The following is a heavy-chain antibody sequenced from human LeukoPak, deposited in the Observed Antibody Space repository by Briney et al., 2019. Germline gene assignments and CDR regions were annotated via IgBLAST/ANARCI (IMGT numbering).Heavy chain of an antibody. J-gene: IGHJ4*02. CDR3: ARVYQSAEYYFDY. D-gene: IGHD2-2*01. V-gene: IGHV4-59*01. CDR2: IYYTGST. Sequence: PSETLSLTSTVSGGSIDIYYWSWMSQPPGKGREWRGYIYYTGSTEYHPSLKSRVTISLDTSKNQFSLKLTSVTAADTAVYYCARVYQSAEYYFDYWGQGNLVSVSS. CDR1: GGSIDIYY.